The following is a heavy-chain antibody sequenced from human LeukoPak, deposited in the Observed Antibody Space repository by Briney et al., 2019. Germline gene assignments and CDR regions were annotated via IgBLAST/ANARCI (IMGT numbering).Heavy chain of an antibody. J-gene: IGHJ5*02. CDR3: ARRGGNWLDP. V-gene: IGHV5-51*01. CDR1: GYRFTSYW. Sequence: VESLEISCKGSGYRFTSYWIAWVRQKPGKGLELMGIISPANSETLYSPSFQGQVTMSADSSTAYLQWSSLKASDTAIYYCARRGGNWLDPWGQGTLVTVSS. D-gene: IGHD3-16*01. CDR2: ISPANSET.